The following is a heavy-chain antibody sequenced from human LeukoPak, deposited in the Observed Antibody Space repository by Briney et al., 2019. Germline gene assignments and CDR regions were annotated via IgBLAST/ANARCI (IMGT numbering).Heavy chain of an antibody. D-gene: IGHD3-10*01. V-gene: IGHV3-66*04. CDR2: IYSGGST. CDR3: ARLPSGDY. CDR1: SFTVSSSY. J-gene: IGHJ4*02. Sequence: GGSLRLSCAASSFTVSSSYMTWVRQAPGKGLEWVSIIYSGGSTYYADSVKGRFTISRDISKNTSYLQMNSLRAEDTAVYYCARLPSGDYWGQGTLVTVSS.